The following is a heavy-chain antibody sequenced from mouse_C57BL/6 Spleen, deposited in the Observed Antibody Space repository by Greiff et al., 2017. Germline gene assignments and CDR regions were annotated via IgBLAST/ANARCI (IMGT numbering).Heavy chain of an antibody. CDR3: ARGPAWFAY. CDR1: GYTFTSYW. J-gene: IGHJ3*01. V-gene: IGHV1-61*01. Sequence: QVQLQQPGAELVRPGSSVKLSCKASGYTFTSYWMDWVKQRPGQGLEWIGNIYPSDSETHYNQKFKDKATLTVDKSSSTAYMQLSSLTSEDSAVXYCARGPAWFAYWGQGTLVTVSA. CDR2: IYPSDSET.